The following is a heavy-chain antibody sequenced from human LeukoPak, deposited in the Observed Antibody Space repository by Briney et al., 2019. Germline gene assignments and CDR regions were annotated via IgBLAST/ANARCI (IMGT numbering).Heavy chain of an antibody. J-gene: IGHJ5*02. CDR1: GVTFSSDA. D-gene: IGHD3-10*01. CDR3: AKEPFSITMVRGVTADP. Sequence: GGALRLSCAASGVTFSSDAMSWVRQAPGEGGEWGSAISGSGGSTYYADSVKGGFTISRDNSKNTLYLQMNSLRAEDTAVYYCAKEPFSITMVRGVTADPWGQGTLVTVSS. CDR2: ISGSGGST. V-gene: IGHV3-23*01.